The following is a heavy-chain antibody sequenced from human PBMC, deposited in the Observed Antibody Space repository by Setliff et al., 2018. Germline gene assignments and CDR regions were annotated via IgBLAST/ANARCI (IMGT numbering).Heavy chain of an antibody. CDR1: GYSFTSYW. CDR2: IYPDDSDT. V-gene: IGHV5-51*01. J-gene: IGHJ4*02. D-gene: IGHD6-13*01. CDR3: ARHRGRAAAGTCFDI. Sequence: GESLKISCKGSGYSFTSYWIGWVRQMPGKGLEWMGIIYPDDSDTRYSPSFQGQVAISADKSVSTAYLQWSSLKASDTAIYYCARHRGRAAAGTCFDIWGQGTLVTVSS.